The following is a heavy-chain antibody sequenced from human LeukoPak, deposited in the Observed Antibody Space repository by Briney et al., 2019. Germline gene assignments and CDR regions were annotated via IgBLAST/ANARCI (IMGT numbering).Heavy chain of an antibody. V-gene: IGHV3-30*18. CDR1: GFTFSIYW. CDR3: AKGAFDI. CDR2: ISYDGSNK. J-gene: IGHJ3*02. Sequence: GGSLRLSCAASGFTFSIYWMTWVRQAPGKGLEWVAVISYDGSNKYYADSVKGRFTISRDNSKNTLYLQMNSLRAEDTAVYYCAKGAFDIWGQGTMVTVSS.